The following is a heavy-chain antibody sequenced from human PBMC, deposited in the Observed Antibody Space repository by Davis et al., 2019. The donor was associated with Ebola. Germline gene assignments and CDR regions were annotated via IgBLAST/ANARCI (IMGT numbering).Heavy chain of an antibody. V-gene: IGHV3-73*01. CDR3: TTTTSYFDY. D-gene: IGHD1-14*01. CDR2: IRSKANSYAT. Sequence: GESLKISCAASGFTFSGSAMHWVRQASGKGLEWVGRIRSKANSYATAYAASVKGRFTISRDDSKNTAYLQMNSLKTEETAVYYCTTTTSYFDYWGQGTLVTVSS. CDR1: GFTFSGSA. J-gene: IGHJ4*02.